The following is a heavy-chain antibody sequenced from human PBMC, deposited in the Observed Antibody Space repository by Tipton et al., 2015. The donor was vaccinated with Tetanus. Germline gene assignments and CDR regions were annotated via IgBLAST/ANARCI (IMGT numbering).Heavy chain of an antibody. CDR3: AGGSRDGCNAYQFDS. Sequence: TLSLTCAVYGGSFSGYYWSWIRQPPGKGLEWIGEINHSGSTNYNPSLKSRVTISVDTSKNQFSLRLTSVTAADTAVYYCAGGSRDGCNAYQFDSWGQGTLVSVSS. V-gene: IGHV4-34*01. CDR1: GGSFSGYY. J-gene: IGHJ4*02. D-gene: IGHD5-24*01. CDR2: INHSGST.